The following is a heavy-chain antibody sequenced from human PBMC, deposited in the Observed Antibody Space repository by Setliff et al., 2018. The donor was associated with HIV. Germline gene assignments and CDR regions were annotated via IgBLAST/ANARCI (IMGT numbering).Heavy chain of an antibody. CDR1: GGSISSGDYY. V-gene: IGHV4-31*03. Sequence: SETLSLTCTVSGGSISSGDYYWSWIRQHPGKGLEWIGYIYYSGSTYYNPSLKSRLTISIDTSKNQFSLNPSSVTAADTAVYYCAREKNSSGYYFKGWGLGVFDFWGQGTLVTVSS. J-gene: IGHJ4*02. D-gene: IGHD3-22*01. CDR3: AREKNSSGYYFKGWGLGVFDF. CDR2: IYYSGST.